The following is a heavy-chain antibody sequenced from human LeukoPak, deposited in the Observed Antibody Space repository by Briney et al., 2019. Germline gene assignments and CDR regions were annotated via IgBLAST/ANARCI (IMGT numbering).Heavy chain of an antibody. CDR1: GYTFTTYA. Sequence: ASVKVSCKASGYTFTTYAMHWVRQAPGQRLEWMGWINVGNGNTKYSQKSQGRVTITRDTSASTAYMELSSLRFEDTAVYYCARAENWFDLWGQGTLVTVSS. CDR2: INVGNGNT. CDR3: ARAENWFDL. V-gene: IGHV1-3*01. J-gene: IGHJ5*02.